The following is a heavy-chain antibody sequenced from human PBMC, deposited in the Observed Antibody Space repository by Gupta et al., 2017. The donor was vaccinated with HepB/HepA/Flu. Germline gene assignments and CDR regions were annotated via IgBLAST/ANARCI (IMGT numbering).Heavy chain of an antibody. Sequence: QVQLQESGPGLVKPSQTLSLTCTVSGGSISSGGYYWSWIRQHPGKGLEWIGYIYYSGSTYYNPSLKSRVTISVDTSKNQFSLKLSSVTAADTAVYYGARSSSGYYGSPSIQNAFDIWGQGTMVTVSS. V-gene: IGHV4-31*03. CDR3: ARSSSGYYGSPSIQNAFDI. J-gene: IGHJ3*02. D-gene: IGHD3-22*01. CDR2: IYYSGST. CDR1: GGSISSGGYY.